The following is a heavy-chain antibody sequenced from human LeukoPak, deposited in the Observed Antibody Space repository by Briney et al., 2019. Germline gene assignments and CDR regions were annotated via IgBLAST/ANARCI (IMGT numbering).Heavy chain of an antibody. D-gene: IGHD4-17*01. Sequence: GGSLRLSCAASGFTFDDYGMSWVRHAPGKGLEWVSGINWNGGSTGYADSVKGRFTISRDNDKNSLYLQMNSLRAEDTAVYYCARVPYGDYKYYYYYMDVWGKGTTVTVSS. CDR1: GFTFDDYG. CDR3: ARVPYGDYKYYYYYMDV. V-gene: IGHV3-20*04. J-gene: IGHJ6*03. CDR2: INWNGGST.